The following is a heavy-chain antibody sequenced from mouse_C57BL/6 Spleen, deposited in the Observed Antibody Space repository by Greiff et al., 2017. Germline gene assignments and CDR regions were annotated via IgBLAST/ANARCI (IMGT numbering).Heavy chain of an antibody. J-gene: IGHJ2*01. Sequence: EVQLKESGPVLVKPGASVKMSCKASGYTFTDYYMNWVKQSHGKSLEWIGVINPYNGGTSYNQKFKGKATLTVDKSSSTAYMELNSLTSEDSAVYYCARKPFHYFDYWGQGTTLTVSS. CDR3: ARKPFHYFDY. CDR2: INPYNGGT. V-gene: IGHV1-19*01. CDR1: GYTFTDYY. D-gene: IGHD6-1*01.